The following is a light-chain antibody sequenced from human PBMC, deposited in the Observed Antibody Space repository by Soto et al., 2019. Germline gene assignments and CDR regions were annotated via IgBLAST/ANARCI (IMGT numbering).Light chain of an antibody. CDR3: QQYNNWPL. J-gene: IGKJ1*01. CDR1: QSVSGN. Sequence: EIVMTQSPATLSVSPGESATLSCRASQSVSGNLAWYQQTPGQAPRLLIYGASTRATGIPARFSGSGSGTEFTLTISSLQSEDFAVYYCQQYNNWPLFGQGTKVDIK. V-gene: IGKV3-15*01. CDR2: GAS.